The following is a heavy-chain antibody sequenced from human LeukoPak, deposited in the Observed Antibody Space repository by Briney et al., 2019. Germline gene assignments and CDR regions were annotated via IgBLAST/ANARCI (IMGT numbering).Heavy chain of an antibody. V-gene: IGHV3-30*18. J-gene: IGHJ6*03. D-gene: IGHD1-26*01. CDR1: GFTFSSYG. CDR2: ISYDGSNK. Sequence: GGSLRLSCAASGFTFSSYGMHWVRQAPGKGLEWVAVISYDGSNKYYADSVKGRFTISRDNSKNTLYLQMNSLRAEDTAVYYCANSSPLLRYMDVWGKGTTVTVSS. CDR3: ANSSPLLRYMDV.